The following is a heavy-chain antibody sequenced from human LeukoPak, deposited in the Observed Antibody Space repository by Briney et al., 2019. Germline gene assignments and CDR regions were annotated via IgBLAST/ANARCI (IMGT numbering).Heavy chain of an antibody. Sequence: GASVKVSCKASGYTFTGYYMHWVRQAPGQGLEWMGWINPNSGGTNYAQKFQGRVTMTRDTSISTAYMELSRLRSDDTAVYYCAKGGLSLTILYGLPYDILTGSEKRGWFDPWGQGTLVTVSS. CDR3: AKGGLSLTILYGLPYDILTGSEKRGWFDP. D-gene: IGHD3-9*01. CDR1: GYTFTGYY. V-gene: IGHV1-2*02. CDR2: INPNSGGT. J-gene: IGHJ5*02.